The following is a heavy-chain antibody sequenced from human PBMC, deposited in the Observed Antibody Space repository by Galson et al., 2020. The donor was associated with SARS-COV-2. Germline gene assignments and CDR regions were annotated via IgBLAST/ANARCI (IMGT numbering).Heavy chain of an antibody. V-gene: IGHV3-23*01. J-gene: IGHJ4*02. CDR1: GFTLSTYA. D-gene: IGHD4-17*01. Sequence: GESLKLSCAASGFTLSTYAMSWVRQAPGKGLEWVSIISGGGVGIYYADSVKGRFTISRDNSKNTLYLQMNSLRAEDTAVYYCAKFGLTATTGFDQWGQATLVTVSS. CDR2: ISGGGVGI. CDR3: AKFGLTATTGFDQ.